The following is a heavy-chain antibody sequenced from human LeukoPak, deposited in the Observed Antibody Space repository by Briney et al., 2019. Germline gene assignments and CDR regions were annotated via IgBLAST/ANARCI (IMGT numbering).Heavy chain of an antibody. D-gene: IGHD6-19*01. Sequence: ASVKVSCKVSGYTLTELSMNWVRQAPGKGLEWMGGFDPEDGETIYAQKFQGRVTMTEDTSTDTAYMELSSLRSEDTAVYYCATDPLYSSGWYVPGYWGQGTLVTVSS. V-gene: IGHV1-24*01. CDR2: FDPEDGET. J-gene: IGHJ4*02. CDR1: GYTLTELS. CDR3: ATDPLYSSGWYVPGY.